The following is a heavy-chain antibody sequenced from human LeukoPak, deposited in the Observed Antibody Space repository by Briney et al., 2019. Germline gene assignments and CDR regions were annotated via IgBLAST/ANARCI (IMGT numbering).Heavy chain of an antibody. V-gene: IGHV4-39*01. D-gene: IGHD3-22*01. CDR1: GDSVSSTNYY. CDR3: AAQDSSHY. CDR2: ISNSETA. Sequence: PSGTLSLTCTVSGDSVSSTNYYWGWIRPPPGRGLEWMARISNSETAYYSPSLKSRATTSVDTSKTQFSLRGRSMTATTAAVYFCAAQDSSHYWGQGTLVTVSS. J-gene: IGHJ4*02.